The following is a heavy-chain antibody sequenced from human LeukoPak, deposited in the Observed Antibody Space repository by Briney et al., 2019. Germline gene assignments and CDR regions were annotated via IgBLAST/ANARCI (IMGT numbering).Heavy chain of an antibody. CDR2: ISYDGSNK. J-gene: IGHJ4*02. Sequence: GGSLRLSCAASGFTFSSYAMHWVRQAPGKGLEWVAVISYDGSNKYYADSVKGRFTISRDNSKDTLYLQMNSLRAEDTAVYYCARDPEYYFDDWGQGTLVTVSS. CDR3: ARDPEYYFDD. V-gene: IGHV3-30-3*01. CDR1: GFTFSSYA.